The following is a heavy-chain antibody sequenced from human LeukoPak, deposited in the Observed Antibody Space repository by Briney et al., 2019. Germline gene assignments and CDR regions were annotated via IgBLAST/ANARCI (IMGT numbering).Heavy chain of an antibody. D-gene: IGHD3-3*01. CDR2: IYYSGST. V-gene: IGHV4-39*01. CDR1: GGSISSSSYY. J-gene: IGHJ5*02. CDR3: ARLRGGDFWSGHYSNWFEP. Sequence: PSETLSLTCTVSGGSISSSSYYWGWIRQPPGKGLEWIGSIYYSGSTYYNPSLKSRVTISVDTSKNQFSLKLSSVTAADTAVYYCARLRGGDFWSGHYSNWFEPWGQGTLVTVSS.